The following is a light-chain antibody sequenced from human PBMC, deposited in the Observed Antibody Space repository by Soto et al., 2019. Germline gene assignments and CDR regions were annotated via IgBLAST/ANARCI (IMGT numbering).Light chain of an antibody. CDR3: QSYDSSLSGYV. V-gene: IGLV1-40*01. CDR2: ENN. J-gene: IGLJ1*01. Sequence: QSVLTQPPSVSEAPGQRVTISCTGSSSNIGAGYEAHWYQQVPRTAPKLLIYENNNRPSGVPDRFSGSKSGTSASLAITGLQAEDEAEYYCQSYDSSLSGYVFGTGTKVTVL. CDR1: SSNIGAGYE.